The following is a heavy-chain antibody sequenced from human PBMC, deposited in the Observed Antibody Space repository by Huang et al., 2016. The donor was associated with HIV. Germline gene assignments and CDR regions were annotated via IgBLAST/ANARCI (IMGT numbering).Heavy chain of an antibody. V-gene: IGHV4-59*11. CDR2: IYYSGGT. D-gene: IGHD2-15*01. Sequence: QVQLQESGPGLVKPSETLSLTCTVSGGSISSHHYSWIRQPPGKGLEWSGIIYYSGGTNYIPSLKSRATISLDTSKNHFSLRLRSVTAADTAVYYCARVARGPNWYFDLWGRGTLVTVSS. CDR3: ARVARGPNWYFDL. J-gene: IGHJ2*01. CDR1: GGSISSHH.